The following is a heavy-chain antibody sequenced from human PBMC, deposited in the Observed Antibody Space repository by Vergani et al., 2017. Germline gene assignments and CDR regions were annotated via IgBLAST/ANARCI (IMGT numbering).Heavy chain of an antibody. V-gene: IGHV3-15*01. D-gene: IGHD5-12*01. Sequence: VQLVESGGGLVKPGGSLRLSCAASGFTFSDYYMSWIRQAPGKGLEWVGRIKSKTDGGTTDYAAPVKGRFTISRDDSKNTLYLQMNSLKTEDTAVYYCTTGSGYDFDYWGQGTLVTVSS. CDR2: IKSKTDGGTT. CDR1: GFTFSDYY. J-gene: IGHJ4*02. CDR3: TTGSGYDFDY.